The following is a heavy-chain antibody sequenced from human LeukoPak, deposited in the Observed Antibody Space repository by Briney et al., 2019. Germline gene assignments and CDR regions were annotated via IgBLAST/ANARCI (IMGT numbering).Heavy chain of an antibody. V-gene: IGHV4-59*01. CDR2: IYYSGST. CDR3: ARRSSSWKNWFDP. J-gene: IGHJ5*02. D-gene: IGHD6-13*01. Sequence: SETLSLTCTVSGGSISSYYWSWIRQTPGKGLEWIGDIYYSGSTNYNPSLKSRVTISVDTSKNQFSLKLSSVTAADTAVYYCARRSSSWKNWFDPWGQGTLVTVSS. CDR1: GGSISSYY.